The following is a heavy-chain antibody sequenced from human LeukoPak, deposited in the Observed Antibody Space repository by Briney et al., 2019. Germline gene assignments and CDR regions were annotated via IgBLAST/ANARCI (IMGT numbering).Heavy chain of an antibody. J-gene: IGHJ5*02. Sequence: GGSLRLSCAASGFILSNYWMGWVRRAPGKGLEWVANINQDGSEKHYVDFLKGRFTISRDNANNSLYLEMNSLRAEDTAVYYCAKGPAWGVRGVIVWATRRNNPSSRLDPWGQGTLVTVSS. CDR3: AKGPAWGVRGVIVWATRRNNPSSRLDP. CDR1: GFILSNYW. V-gene: IGHV3-7*03. D-gene: IGHD3-10*01. CDR2: INQDGSEK.